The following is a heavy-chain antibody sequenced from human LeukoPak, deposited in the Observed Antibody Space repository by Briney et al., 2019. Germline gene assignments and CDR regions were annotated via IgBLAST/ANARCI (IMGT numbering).Heavy chain of an antibody. D-gene: IGHD3-22*01. CDR3: AIAPYYDTSADY. CDR1: GFSFDDYP. CDR2: ISGSGGST. Sequence: GVSLRLSCAASGFSFDDYPMHWVRQAPGKGLEWVSAISGSGGSTYYADSVKGRFTISRDNSKNTLYLQMNSLRAEDTAVYYCAIAPYYDTSADYWGQGTLVTVSS. J-gene: IGHJ4*02. V-gene: IGHV3-23*01.